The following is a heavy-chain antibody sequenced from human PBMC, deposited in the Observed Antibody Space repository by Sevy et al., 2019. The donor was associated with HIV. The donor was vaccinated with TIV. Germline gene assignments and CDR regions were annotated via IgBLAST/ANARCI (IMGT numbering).Heavy chain of an antibody. CDR3: ARFQSITMVRGVIITDDAFDI. J-gene: IGHJ3*02. CDR2: ISYDGSNK. CDR1: AFTFSSYA. V-gene: IGHV3-30-3*01. D-gene: IGHD3-10*01. Sequence: GGSLRLSCAASAFTFSSYARHWVRQAPGKGLEWVAVISYDGSNKYYADSVKGRFTISRDNSKNTLYLQMNSLRAEDTAVYYCARFQSITMVRGVIITDDAFDIWGQGTMVTVSS.